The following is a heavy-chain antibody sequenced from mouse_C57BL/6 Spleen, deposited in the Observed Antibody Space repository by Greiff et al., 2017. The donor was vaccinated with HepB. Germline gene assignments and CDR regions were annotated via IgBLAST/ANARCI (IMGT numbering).Heavy chain of an antibody. Sequence: VQLQQPGTELVKPGASVKLSCKASGYTFTSYWMHWVKQRPGQGLEWIGNINPSNGSTNYNEKFKSKATLTVDKSYSTAYMQLSSLTSEDSAVYYCARSGVYYFDFDYWGQGTTLTVSS. D-gene: IGHD1-1*01. CDR1: GYTFTSYW. CDR3: ARSGVYYFDFDY. CDR2: INPSNGST. V-gene: IGHV1-53*01. J-gene: IGHJ2*01.